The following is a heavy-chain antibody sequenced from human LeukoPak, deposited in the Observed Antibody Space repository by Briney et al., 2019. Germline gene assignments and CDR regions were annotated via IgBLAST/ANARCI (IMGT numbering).Heavy chain of an antibody. J-gene: IGHJ4*02. D-gene: IGHD3-9*01. V-gene: IGHV3-21*01. CDR3: ARVLRDYYFDY. CDR1: GFSFSSYN. Sequence: PGGSLRLSCAASGFSFSSYNMNWVRQAPGKGLEWVSSITMSSTYIYHADSVKGRFTISRDNAKNSLFLQMNSLRAEDTAVYYCARVLRDYYFDYWGQGTLVTVFS. CDR2: ITMSSTYI.